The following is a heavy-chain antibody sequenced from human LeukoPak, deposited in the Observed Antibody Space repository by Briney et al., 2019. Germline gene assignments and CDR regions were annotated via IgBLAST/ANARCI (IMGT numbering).Heavy chain of an antibody. CDR3: ARVAKERVGGVYYFDY. CDR2: IGTAGDT. Sequence: GGSLRLSCAASGFTFSDYDMHWVREATGKGLEWVSAIGTAGDTYYTGSVKGRFTISRENAKNSLYLQMNSLRAGDTAVYYCARVAKERVGGVYYFDYWGQGTLVTVSS. CDR1: GFTFSDYD. J-gene: IGHJ4*02. D-gene: IGHD1-1*01. V-gene: IGHV3-13*01.